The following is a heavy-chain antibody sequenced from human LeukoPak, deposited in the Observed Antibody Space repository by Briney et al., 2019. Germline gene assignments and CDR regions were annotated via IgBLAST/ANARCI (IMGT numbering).Heavy chain of an antibody. J-gene: IGHJ1*01. CDR1: GGSFSGYY. D-gene: IGHD3-9*01. CDR2: INHSGST. V-gene: IGHV4-34*01. Sequence: PSETLSLTCAVYGGSFSGYYWSWIRQPPGKGLEWIGEINHSGSTNYNPSLKSRVTISVDTSKNQFSLKLSSVTAADTAVYYCARGAHVVRYFDWSAGVTEYFQHWGQGTLVTVSS. CDR3: ARGAHVVRYFDWSAGVTEYFQH.